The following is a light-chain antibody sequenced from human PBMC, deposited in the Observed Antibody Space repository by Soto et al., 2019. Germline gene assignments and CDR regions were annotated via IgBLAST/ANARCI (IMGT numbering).Light chain of an antibody. CDR3: QQYSNWYT. V-gene: IGKV3-15*01. CDR2: GAS. CDR1: QSVSSN. Sequence: EIVMTQSPATLSVSPGERATLSCRASQSVSSNLAWYQQKPGQAPRLLIYGASTRATGVPARFSGSGSGTEVTLTISSLQSEDFAVYYYQQYSNWYTFGQGTKLQIK. J-gene: IGKJ2*01.